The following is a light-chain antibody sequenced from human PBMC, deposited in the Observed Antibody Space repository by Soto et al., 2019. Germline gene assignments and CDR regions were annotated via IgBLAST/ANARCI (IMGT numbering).Light chain of an antibody. CDR3: HSYDSSLSAVV. CDR2: GNS. J-gene: IGLJ2*01. V-gene: IGLV1-40*01. CDR1: SSNIGAGYD. Sequence: QSVLTQPPSVSGAPGQRVTISCTRSSSNIGAGYDVHWYQQLPGTAPKLLIYGNSNRPSGVPDRFSGSKSGTSASLAITGLQAEDEADYYCHSYDSSLSAVVFGGGTKLTVL.